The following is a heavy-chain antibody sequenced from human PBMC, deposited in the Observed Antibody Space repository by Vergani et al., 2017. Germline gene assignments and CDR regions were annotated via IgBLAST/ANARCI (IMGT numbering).Heavy chain of an antibody. CDR2: ISDGGETK. Sequence: EVQLVESGGGLVQPGGSLRLSCAASGFTFSTYSMNWVRQAPGKGLEWLAHISDGGETKMYAESLKGRFTVSRDNTKNLLILQMKTLKVDDTATYYCGRKQSPASLMDKPIDIWGQGTLVTVSS. V-gene: IGHV3-48*04. J-gene: IGHJ5*02. CDR1: GFTFSTYS. D-gene: IGHD1/OR15-1a*01. CDR3: GRKQSPASLMDKPIDI.